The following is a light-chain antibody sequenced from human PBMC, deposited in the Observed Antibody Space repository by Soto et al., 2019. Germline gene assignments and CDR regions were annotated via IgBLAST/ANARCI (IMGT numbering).Light chain of an antibody. CDR2: QDS. V-gene: IGLV3-1*01. CDR3: PAWDSSTVV. Sequence: SYELTQPPSVSVSPGQTASITCSGDKLGDKYACWYQQKPGQSPVLVIYQDSKRPSGIPERFSGSNAGNTAALTISGTQAMDEADNYCPAWDSSTVVFGGGTPLTVL. J-gene: IGLJ2*01. CDR1: KLGDKY.